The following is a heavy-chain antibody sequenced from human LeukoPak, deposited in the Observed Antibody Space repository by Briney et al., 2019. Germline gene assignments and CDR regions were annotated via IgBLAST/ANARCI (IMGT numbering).Heavy chain of an antibody. V-gene: IGHV7-4-1*02. CDR1: GYTFTGYY. CDR2: INTNTGNP. CDR3: ARELPGIAVAGRSFDY. Sequence: GASVKVPCKASGYTFTGYYMHWVRQAPGQGLEWMGWINTNTGNPTYAQGFTGRFVFSLDTSVSTAYLQISSLKAEDTAVYYCARELPGIAVAGRSFDYWGQGTLVTVSS. D-gene: IGHD6-19*01. J-gene: IGHJ4*02.